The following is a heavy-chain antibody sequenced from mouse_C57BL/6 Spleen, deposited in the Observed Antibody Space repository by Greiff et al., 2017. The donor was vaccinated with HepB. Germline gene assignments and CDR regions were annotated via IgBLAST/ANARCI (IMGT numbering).Heavy chain of an antibody. CDR1: GFNIKDDY. Sequence: VQLKESGAELVRPGASVKLSCTASGFNIKDDYMHWVKQRPEQGLEWIGWIDPENGDTEYASKFQGKATITADTSSNTAYLQLSSLTSEDTAVYYCTTGGNYDYLDYWGQGTTLTVSS. CDR3: TTGGNYDYLDY. D-gene: IGHD2-1*01. CDR2: IDPENGDT. V-gene: IGHV14-4*01. J-gene: IGHJ2*01.